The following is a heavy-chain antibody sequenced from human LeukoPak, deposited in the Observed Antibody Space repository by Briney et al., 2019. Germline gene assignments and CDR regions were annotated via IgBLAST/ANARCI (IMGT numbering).Heavy chain of an antibody. CDR2: INPNSGGT. V-gene: IGHV1-2*02. CDR1: GYTFTSYY. D-gene: IGHD2-8*01. J-gene: IGHJ5*02. Sequence: ASVKVSCKASGYTFTSYYMHWVRQAPGQGLEWMGWINPNSGGTNYAQKFQGRVTMTRDTSISTAYMELSRLRSDDTAVYYCARASRVLMVYAKHNWFDPWGQGTLVTVSS. CDR3: ARASRVLMVYAKHNWFDP.